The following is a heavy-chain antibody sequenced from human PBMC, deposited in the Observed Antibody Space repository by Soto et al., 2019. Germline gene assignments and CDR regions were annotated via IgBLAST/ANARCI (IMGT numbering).Heavy chain of an antibody. CDR3: ARGHYYGSGSYYSPWYRSYYFDY. CDR1: GYTFTGYY. D-gene: IGHD3-10*01. V-gene: IGHV1-2*04. Sequence: ASVKVSCKASGYTFTGYYMHWVRQAPGQGLEWMGWINPNSGGTNYAQKFQGWVTMTRDTSISTAYMELSRLRSDDTAVYYCARGHYYGSGSYYSPWYRSYYFDYWGQGTLVTVSS. CDR2: INPNSGGT. J-gene: IGHJ4*02.